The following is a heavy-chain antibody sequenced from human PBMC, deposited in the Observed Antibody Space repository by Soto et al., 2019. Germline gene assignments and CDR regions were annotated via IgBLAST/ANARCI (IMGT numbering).Heavy chain of an antibody. CDR2: ISSSSSYI. V-gene: IGHV3-21*01. Sequence: PGGSLRLSCAASGFTFSSYSMNWVRQAPGKGLEWVSSISSSSSYIYYADSVKGRFTISRDNAKNSLYLQMNSLRAEDTAVYYCARPPPGYGDRDAFDIWGQGTMVTVSS. CDR1: GFTFSSYS. D-gene: IGHD3-9*01. J-gene: IGHJ3*02. CDR3: ARPPPGYGDRDAFDI.